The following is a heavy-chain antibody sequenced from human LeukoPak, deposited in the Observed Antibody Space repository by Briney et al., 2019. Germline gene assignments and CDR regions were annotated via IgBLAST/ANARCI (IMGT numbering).Heavy chain of an antibody. Sequence: GASVKVSCKASGYTFTNDGISWVRQAPGQGLEWMGWSGTSSGSTNLAQKLQGRVIMTKDTSTSTASMELRSLTSEDTAVYYCAAYQRFLEPAFDYWGQGTLVTVSS. V-gene: IGHV1-18*01. CDR1: GYTFTNDG. CDR2: SGTSSGST. D-gene: IGHD3-3*01. CDR3: AAYQRFLEPAFDY. J-gene: IGHJ4*02.